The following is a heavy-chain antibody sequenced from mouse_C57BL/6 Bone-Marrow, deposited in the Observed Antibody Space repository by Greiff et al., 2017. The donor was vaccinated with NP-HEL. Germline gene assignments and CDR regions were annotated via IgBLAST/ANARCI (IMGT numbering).Heavy chain of an antibody. D-gene: IGHD2-3*01. CDR3: ARLNDGYPWDY. CDR1: GFTFSSYG. J-gene: IGHJ4*01. CDR2: ISSGGSYT. Sequence: DVMLVESGGDLVKPGGSLKLSCAASGFTFSSYGMSWVRQTPDKRLEWVATISSGGSYTYYPDSVKGRFTISRDNAKNTLYLQMSSLKSEDTAMYYCARLNDGYPWDYWGQGTSVTVSS. V-gene: IGHV5-6*02.